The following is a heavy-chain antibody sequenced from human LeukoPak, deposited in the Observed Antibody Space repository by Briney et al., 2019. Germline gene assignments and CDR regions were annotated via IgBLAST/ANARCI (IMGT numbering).Heavy chain of an antibody. J-gene: IGHJ4*02. D-gene: IGHD5-12*01. CDR2: IIPIFGTA. Sequence: SVKVSYKASGGTFSSYAISWVRQAPGQGLEWMGGIIPIFGTANYAQKFQGRDTITTDESTRTAYMELSSLRSEDTAVYYCARATRGYSGYDLRGGFDYWGQGTLVTVSS. CDR3: ARATRGYSGYDLRGGFDY. CDR1: GGTFSSYA. V-gene: IGHV1-69*05.